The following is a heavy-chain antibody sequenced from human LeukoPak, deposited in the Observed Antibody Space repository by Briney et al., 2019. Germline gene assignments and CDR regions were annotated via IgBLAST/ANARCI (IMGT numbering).Heavy chain of an antibody. D-gene: IGHD3-3*01. CDR3: ARAGRPGWEPVELFLEWLPFDP. J-gene: IGHJ5*02. Sequence: SETLSLTCTVSGGSISSHYWSWIRQPPGKGLEWIGYIYYSGSTNYNPSLKSRVTISVDTSKNQFSLKLSSVTAADTAAYYCARAGRPGWEPVELFLEWLPFDPWGQGTLVTVSS. CDR1: GGSISSHY. V-gene: IGHV4-59*11. CDR2: IYYSGST.